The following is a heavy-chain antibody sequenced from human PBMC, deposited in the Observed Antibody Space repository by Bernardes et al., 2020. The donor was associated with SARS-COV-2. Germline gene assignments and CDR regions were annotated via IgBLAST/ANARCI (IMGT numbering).Heavy chain of an antibody. V-gene: IGHV3-7*03. CDR1: RLTFSGSC. CDR3: LKDEDH. CDR2: ISPDGSQT. Sequence: GGSLRLSCEASRLTFSGSCMRWVRQVPGKGLEWVANISPDGSQTYYVDSVKGRFTISRDNTKNSLSLQMNSLRAEDTAVYYCLKDEDHWGQGTLVTVSS. J-gene: IGHJ4*02.